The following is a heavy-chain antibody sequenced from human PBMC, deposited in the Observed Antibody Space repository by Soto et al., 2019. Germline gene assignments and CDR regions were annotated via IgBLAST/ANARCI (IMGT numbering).Heavy chain of an antibody. V-gene: IGHV1-46*01. CDR2: INPSGGIK. Sequence: ASVKVSCKASGYTFIRYYMHWVRQAPGQVLECRVIINPSGGIKSYXXRFQGRVXXTGDMSRSTVXVELSXVGFEDTAVYYCAREPLLSFDIWAQGTMVTVSS. J-gene: IGHJ3*02. CDR3: AREPLLSFDI. D-gene: IGHD3-3*01. CDR1: GYTFIRYY.